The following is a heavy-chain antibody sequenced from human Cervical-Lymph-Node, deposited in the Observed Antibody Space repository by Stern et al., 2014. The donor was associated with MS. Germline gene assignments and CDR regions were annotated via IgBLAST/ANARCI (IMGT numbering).Heavy chain of an antibody. Sequence: EVQLVESGAEVKKPGESLKISCKGSGYSFTSHWIAWVRQMPGKGLEWMGMIYPGDSDTRYSPSFQGQVTISADKSISPAYLQWSSLKASDTAIYYCARHQTDYKGRDYYYYGMDVWGQGTTVTVSS. CDR3: ARHQTDYKGRDYYYYGMDV. D-gene: IGHD4-11*01. CDR2: IYPGDSDT. J-gene: IGHJ6*02. V-gene: IGHV5-51*01. CDR1: GYSFTSHW.